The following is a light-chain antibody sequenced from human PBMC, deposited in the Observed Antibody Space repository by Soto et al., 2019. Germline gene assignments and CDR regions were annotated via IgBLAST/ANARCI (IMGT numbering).Light chain of an antibody. CDR3: QHRHSYPIT. CDR2: TAS. CDR1: QGISNY. V-gene: IGKV1-9*01. Sequence: DIQLTQSPSFLSASVGDRVTITCRASQGISNYLAWYQQKPGKAPKLLIHTASTLQTGVPSRFSGSGSETQFTLTISSLQPDDFATYYCQHRHSYPITFGQGTRLETK. J-gene: IGKJ5*01.